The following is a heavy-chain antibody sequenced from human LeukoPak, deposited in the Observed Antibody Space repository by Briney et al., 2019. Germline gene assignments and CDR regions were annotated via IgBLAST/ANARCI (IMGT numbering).Heavy chain of an antibody. D-gene: IGHD3-9*01. J-gene: IGHJ4*02. CDR2: VSGRDDST. V-gene: IGHV3-23*01. Sequence: GGSLRLSCAASGFTFSNYAMSWVRQAPGKGLEWVSAVSGRDDSTYYADSVKGRFTISRDNSKNTLYLQMNSLRAEDTAVYYCARWGDYDILTGYYDSDYWGQGTLVTVSS. CDR1: GFTFSNYA. CDR3: ARWGDYDILTGYYDSDY.